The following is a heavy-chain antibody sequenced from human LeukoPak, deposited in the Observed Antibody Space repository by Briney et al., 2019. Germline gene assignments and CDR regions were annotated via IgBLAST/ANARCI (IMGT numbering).Heavy chain of an antibody. D-gene: IGHD6-13*01. CDR3: ARLIAAAGVY. V-gene: IGHV4-34*01. Sequence: PSETLSLTCAVSGGAFSGYYWSWIRQPPGKGLEWIGEINHSGSTNYNPSLKSRVTISVDTSKNNSSLKLSSVTAADTAVYYCARLIAAAGVYWGEGTLVTVSS. CDR2: INHSGST. J-gene: IGHJ4*02. CDR1: GGAFSGYY.